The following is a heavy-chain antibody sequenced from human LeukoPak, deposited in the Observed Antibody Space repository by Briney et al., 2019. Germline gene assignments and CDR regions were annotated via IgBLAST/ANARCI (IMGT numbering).Heavy chain of an antibody. Sequence: SETLSLTCTVSGGSIGSYYWSWIRQPPGKGLEWIGYIYYSGSTNYNPSLKSRVTISVDTSKNQFSLKLSSVTAADTAVYYCARSLKGAGMDVWGKGTTVTVSS. J-gene: IGHJ6*04. D-gene: IGHD3-16*01. CDR2: IYYSGST. CDR1: GGSIGSYY. CDR3: ARSLKGAGMDV. V-gene: IGHV4-59*01.